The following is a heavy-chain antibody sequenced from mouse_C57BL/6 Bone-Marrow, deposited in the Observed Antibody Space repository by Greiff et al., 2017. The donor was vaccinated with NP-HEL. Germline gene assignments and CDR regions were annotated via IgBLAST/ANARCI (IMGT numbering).Heavy chain of an antibody. V-gene: IGHV1-69*01. CDR2: IDPSDSYT. Sequence: QVQLKQPGAELVMPGASVKLSCKASGYTFTSYWMHWVKQRPGQGLEWIGEIDPSDSYTNYNQKFKGKSTLTVDKSSSTAYMQLSSLTSEDSAVYYCARTDSSGYRAWFAYWGQGTLVTVSA. D-gene: IGHD3-2*02. CDR1: GYTFTSYW. J-gene: IGHJ3*01. CDR3: ARTDSSGYRAWFAY.